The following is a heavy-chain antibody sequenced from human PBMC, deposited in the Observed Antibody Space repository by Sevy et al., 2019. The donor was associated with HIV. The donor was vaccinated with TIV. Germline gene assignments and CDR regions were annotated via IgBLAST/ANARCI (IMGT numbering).Heavy chain of an antibody. D-gene: IGHD6-13*01. CDR3: ARDNVPGPGGGSSSDY. CDR2: ISYDGSNK. Sequence: GGSLRLSCAASGFTFSSYAMHWVRQAPGKGLEWVAVISYDGSNKYYADSVKGRFTISRDNSKNTLYLQMNSLRAEDMAVYYCARDNVPGPGGGSSSDYWGQGTLVTVSS. J-gene: IGHJ4*02. V-gene: IGHV3-30-3*01. CDR1: GFTFSSYA.